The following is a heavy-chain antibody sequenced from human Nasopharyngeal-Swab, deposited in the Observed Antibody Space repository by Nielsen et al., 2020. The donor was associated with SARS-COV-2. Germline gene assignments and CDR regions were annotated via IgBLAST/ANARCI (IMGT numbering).Heavy chain of an antibody. D-gene: IGHD2-15*01. CDR3: ARDGGSASYYGVDV. Sequence: GESLKISCAASGYSFSNYSMNWVRQAPGKGLEWVSSISSSAAFINYADSVQGRLTISRDNAKNSLYLQMNILRAEDTAVYYCARDGGSASYYGVDVWGQGTTVTVSS. CDR1: GYSFSNYS. J-gene: IGHJ6*02. V-gene: IGHV3-21*01. CDR2: ISSSAAFI.